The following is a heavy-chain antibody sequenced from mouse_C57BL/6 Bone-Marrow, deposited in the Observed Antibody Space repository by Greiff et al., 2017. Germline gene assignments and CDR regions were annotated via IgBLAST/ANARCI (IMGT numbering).Heavy chain of an antibody. J-gene: IGHJ2*01. CDR3: ARRRYGSSYGFDY. CDR2: ISDGGSYT. CDR1: GFTFSSYA. V-gene: IGHV5-4*03. Sequence: VQLQESGGGLVKPGGSLKLSCAASGFTFSSYAMSWVRQTPEKRLEWVATISDGGSYTYYPDNVKGRFTISRDNAKNNLYLQMSHLKSEDTAMYYCARRRYGSSYGFDYGGQGTTLTVSS. D-gene: IGHD1-1*01.